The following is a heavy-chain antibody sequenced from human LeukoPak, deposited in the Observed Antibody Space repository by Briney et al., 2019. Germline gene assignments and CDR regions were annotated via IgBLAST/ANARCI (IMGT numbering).Heavy chain of an antibody. Sequence: GGSLRLSCAASEFTFSSYSMNWVRQAPGKGLEWVSSISGSSSCIYYADSLKGRFTISRDNAKNSLYLQMNSLRAGDTAVYYCARAGSNSPLYYMDVWGKGTTVTVSS. CDR2: ISGSSSCI. V-gene: IGHV3-21*04. CDR1: EFTFSSYS. CDR3: ARAGSNSPLYYMDV. J-gene: IGHJ6*03. D-gene: IGHD2-21*01.